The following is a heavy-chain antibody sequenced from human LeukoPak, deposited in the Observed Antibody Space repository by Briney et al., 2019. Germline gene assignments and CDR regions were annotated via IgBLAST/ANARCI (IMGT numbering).Heavy chain of an antibody. D-gene: IGHD3-3*01. V-gene: IGHV4-30-4*01. CDR3: ARGRSDFWSGYFNWFDP. J-gene: IGHJ5*02. CDR1: GGSISSGDYY. Sequence: SETLSLTCTVSGGSISSGDYYWSWIRQPPGKGLEWIGYIYYSGSTYYHPSLKSRVTISVDTSKNQSSLKLSSVTAADTAVYYCARGRSDFWSGYFNWFDPWGQGTLVTVSS. CDR2: IYYSGST.